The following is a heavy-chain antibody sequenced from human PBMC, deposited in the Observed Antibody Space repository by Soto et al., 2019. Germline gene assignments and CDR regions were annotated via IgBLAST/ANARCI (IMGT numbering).Heavy chain of an antibody. D-gene: IGHD7-27*01. V-gene: IGHV4-39*01. CDR3: AILCWGRYFVL. CDR1: GGSVSSSNYY. Sequence: QLQLQESGPGLVKPSETLSLTCTVSGGSVSSSNYYWGWVRQPPGKGLEWIGSIYYSGNTYYNPSLKSRVTISVDASKNQFSLKLSSVTAADTAVFYCAILCWGRYFVLWGRGTLVTVSS. J-gene: IGHJ2*01. CDR2: IYYSGNT.